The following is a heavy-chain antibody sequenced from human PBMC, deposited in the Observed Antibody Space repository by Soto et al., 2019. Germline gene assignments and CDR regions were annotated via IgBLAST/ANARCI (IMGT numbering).Heavy chain of an antibody. CDR2: ISYDGSNK. Sequence: SGGSLRLSCAASGFTFSSYGMHWVRQAPGKGLEWVAVISYDGSNKYYADSVKGRFTISRDNSKNTLYLQMNSLRAEDTAVHYCALTHYDFWSGYYFTLSPYYYRMDVWGQGTMVTVSS. J-gene: IGHJ6*02. V-gene: IGHV3-30*03. CDR1: GFTFSSYG. CDR3: ALTHYDFWSGYYFTLSPYYYRMDV. D-gene: IGHD3-3*01.